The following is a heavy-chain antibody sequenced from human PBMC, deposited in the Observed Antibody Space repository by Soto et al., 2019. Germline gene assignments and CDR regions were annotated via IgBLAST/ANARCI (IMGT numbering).Heavy chain of an antibody. V-gene: IGHV3-30*18. CDR1: GFTFSSYG. D-gene: IGHD5-12*01. CDR2: ISYDGSNK. CDR3: AKDKSRWLQWNAFDI. J-gene: IGHJ3*02. Sequence: GGSLRLSCAASGFTFSSYGMHWVCQAPGKGLEWVAVISYDGSNKYYADSVKGRFTISRDNSKNTLYLQMNSLRAEDTAVYYCAKDKSRWLQWNAFDIWGQGTMVTVSS.